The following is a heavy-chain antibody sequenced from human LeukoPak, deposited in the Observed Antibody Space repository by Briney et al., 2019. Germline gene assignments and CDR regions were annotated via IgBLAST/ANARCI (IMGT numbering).Heavy chain of an antibody. D-gene: IGHD3-3*01. V-gene: IGHV4-59*01. CDR1: GGSISSYY. Sequence: SETLSLTCTVSGGSISSYYWSWIRQPPGKGLEWIGYIYYSGSTNYNPSLKSRVTISVDTSKNQFSLKLSSVTAADTAVYYCARAKERYYDPLDVWGKGTTVTVSS. CDR2: IYYSGST. J-gene: IGHJ6*04. CDR3: ARAKERYYDPLDV.